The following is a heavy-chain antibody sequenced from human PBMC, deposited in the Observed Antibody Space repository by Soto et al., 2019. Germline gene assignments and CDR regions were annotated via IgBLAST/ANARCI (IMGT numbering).Heavy chain of an antibody. CDR2: IWYDGSNK. V-gene: IGHV3-33*01. D-gene: IGHD3-3*01. CDR1: GFTFSSYG. J-gene: IGHJ6*02. CDR3: ARDYYDFWSGPNYYGMDV. Sequence: GGSLRLSCAASGFTFSSYGMHWVRRAPGKGLEWVAVIWYDGSNKYYADSVKGRFTISRDNSKNTLYLQMNSLRAEDTAVYYCARDYYDFWSGPNYYGMDVWGQGTTVTVSS.